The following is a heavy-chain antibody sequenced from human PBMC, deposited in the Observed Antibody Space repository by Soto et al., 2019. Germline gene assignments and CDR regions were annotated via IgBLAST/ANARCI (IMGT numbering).Heavy chain of an antibody. CDR1: GGSISSSNW. CDR3: ARDLWFGELNWFDP. D-gene: IGHD3-10*01. V-gene: IGHV4-4*02. Sequence: SETLSLSCAVSGGSISSSNWWSWVRQPPGKGLEWIGEIYHSGSTNYNPSLKSRVTISVDKSKNQFSLKLSSVTAADTAVYYCARDLWFGELNWFDPWGQGTLVTSPQ. J-gene: IGHJ5*02. CDR2: IYHSGST.